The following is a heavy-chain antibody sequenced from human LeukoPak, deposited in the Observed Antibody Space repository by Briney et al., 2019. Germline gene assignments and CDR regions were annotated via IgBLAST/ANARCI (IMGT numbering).Heavy chain of an antibody. J-gene: IGHJ4*02. D-gene: IGHD3-10*01. CDR2: IYYSGST. Sequence: SETLSLTCTFSGGSISGYYWNWIRQPPGKGLEWIGYIYYSGSTNYNPSLKSRVTISVDTSKNQFSLKLSSVTAADTALCYCARGGSGSYYGFDYWGQGTLVTVSS. V-gene: IGHV4-59*01. CDR1: GGSISGYY. CDR3: ARGGSGSYYGFDY.